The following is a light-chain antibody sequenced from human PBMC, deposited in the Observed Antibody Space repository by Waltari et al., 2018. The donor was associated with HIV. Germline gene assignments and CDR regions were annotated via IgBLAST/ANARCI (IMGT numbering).Light chain of an antibody. CDR1: QSISSY. Sequence: PGEGATLSCRASQSISSYLGWYQQKPGQAPRLLIYEATNRATGIPARFSGRGSGTDFTLTISSLDPEDFAVYYCQQRATWPLTFGQGTRLEIK. J-gene: IGKJ5*01. V-gene: IGKV3-11*01. CDR3: QQRATWPLT. CDR2: EAT.